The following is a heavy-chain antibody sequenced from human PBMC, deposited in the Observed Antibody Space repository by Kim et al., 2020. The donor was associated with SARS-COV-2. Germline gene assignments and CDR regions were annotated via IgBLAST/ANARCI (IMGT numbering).Heavy chain of an antibody. V-gene: IGHV3-49*04. CDR1: GFTFGDYA. J-gene: IGHJ4*01. CDR2: IRSNSYGGTT. CDR3: TSIKYSERWPLPFFD. Sequence: GGSLRLSCSTSGFTFGDYAMSWVRQAPGKGLEWVGFIRSNSYGGTTEYAASVKGRCILSRDDSKSIAYLQMNSLKTEDTAVYYCTSIKYSERWPLPFFD. D-gene: IGHD6-6*01.